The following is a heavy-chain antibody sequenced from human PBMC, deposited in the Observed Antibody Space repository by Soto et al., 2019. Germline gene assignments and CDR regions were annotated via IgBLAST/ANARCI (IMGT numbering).Heavy chain of an antibody. J-gene: IGHJ4*02. V-gene: IGHV3-23*01. Sequence: GGSLRLSCAASGFTFSTYAISWFRQAPGKGLEWVSTVSGNGGNTYYADSVEGRFTISRDNSENTVYLEMSGLRAEDTAKYYCAKDGSFGNNYFFDYWGQGTQVTVSS. CDR3: AKDGSFGNNYFFDY. D-gene: IGHD1-1*01. CDR2: VSGNGGNT. CDR1: GFTFSTYA.